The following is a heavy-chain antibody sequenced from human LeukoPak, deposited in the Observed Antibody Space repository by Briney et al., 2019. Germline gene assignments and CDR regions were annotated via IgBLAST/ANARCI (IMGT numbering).Heavy chain of an antibody. CDR1: GFTFSSYG. D-gene: IGHD6-19*01. Sequence: GGSLRLSCAASGFTFSSYGMHWVRQAPGKGLEWVAVIWYDGSNKYYADTVKGRFTISRDNSKNTLYLQMNSLRAEDTAVYYCARSSGWYGRGYFDYWGQGTLVTVSS. J-gene: IGHJ4*02. V-gene: IGHV3-33*08. CDR2: IWYDGSNK. CDR3: ARSSGWYGRGYFDY.